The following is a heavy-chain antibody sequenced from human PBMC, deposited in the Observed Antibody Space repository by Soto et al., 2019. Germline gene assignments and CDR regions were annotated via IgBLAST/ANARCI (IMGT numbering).Heavy chain of an antibody. CDR1: GFTFDTYA. Sequence: QMQLVQSGGGVVQPGRSLRLSCAASGFTFDTYAMNWVRQAPGKGLEWVAMISFAGTNDYYADSVKGRFTISRDNSNHTLVLHMNSQRVEDTAVYYCARDMNWVDPWGQGTLVTVAP. V-gene: IGHV3-30-3*01. CDR3: ARDMNWVDP. J-gene: IGHJ5*02. CDR2: ISFAGTND.